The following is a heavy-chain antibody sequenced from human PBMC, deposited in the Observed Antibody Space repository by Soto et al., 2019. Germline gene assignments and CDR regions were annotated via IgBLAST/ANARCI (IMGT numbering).Heavy chain of an antibody. CDR2: IFDSGTT. Sequence: QVQLQESGPGLVKPSQTLSLTCTVSGGSISSGGYYWSWLRQHPGKGLEWIGYIFDSGTTYYNPSLKXRXTXSVXPSKSQFPLRLTSVTAPDTAVYYCASQASGWYPDYWGQGTLVTVSS. CDR1: GGSISSGGYY. CDR3: ASQASGWYPDY. V-gene: IGHV4-31*03. D-gene: IGHD6-19*01. J-gene: IGHJ4*02.